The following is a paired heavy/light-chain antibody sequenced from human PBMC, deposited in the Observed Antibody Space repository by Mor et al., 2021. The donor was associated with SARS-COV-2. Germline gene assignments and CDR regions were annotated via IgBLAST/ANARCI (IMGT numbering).Light chain of an antibody. CDR1: SSNIGNNY. Sequence: QSVLTQPPSVSAAPGQKVTISCSGSSSNIGNNYVSWYQQLPGTAPKLLIYDNNNRPSGIPDRFSGSKSGTSATLGITGLQTGDEADYYCGTWDSSLSAWVFGGGTKLTVL. CDR3: GTWDSSLSAWV. V-gene: IGLV1-51*01. CDR2: DNN. J-gene: IGLJ3*02.
Heavy chain of an antibody. Sequence: QVQLVQSGAEVKKPGASVKVSCKASGYTFSDYYLHWVRQAPGQGLEWMGCIKPGSGGMVYAQKFQGRVTMTRDTSISTAYMELSTLRSDDTAVYYCARERPGDYDYFDYWGQGSLVTVSS. J-gene: IGHJ4*02. V-gene: IGHV1-2*02. CDR1: GYTFSDYY. D-gene: IGHD4-17*01. CDR2: IKPGSGGM. CDR3: ARERPGDYDYFDY.